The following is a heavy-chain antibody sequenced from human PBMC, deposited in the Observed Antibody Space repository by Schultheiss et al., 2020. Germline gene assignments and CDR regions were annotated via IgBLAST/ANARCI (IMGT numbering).Heavy chain of an antibody. D-gene: IGHD1-26*01. J-gene: IGHJ4*02. Sequence: GGSLRLSCVVSGFTLSRDAMYWVRQAPGKGLVWVSRINGDGVTTNYADSVKGRFTISRDNSKNTLYLQMNSLRAEDTAVYYCARDGPGWELLFDYWGQGILVTVSS. CDR3: ARDGPGWELLFDY. CDR1: GFTLSRDA. V-gene: IGHV3-74*01. CDR2: INGDGVTT.